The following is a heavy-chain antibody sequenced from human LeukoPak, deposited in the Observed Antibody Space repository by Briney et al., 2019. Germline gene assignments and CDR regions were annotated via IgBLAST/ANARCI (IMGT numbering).Heavy chain of an antibody. CDR2: IYYSGST. CDR1: GGSISSYY. CDR3: ARALGNQDYYDSSGARAFDI. J-gene: IGHJ3*02. V-gene: IGHV4-59*12. Sequence: MTSETLSLTCTVSGGSISSYYWSWIRQPPGKGLEWIGYIYYSGSTNYNPSLKSRVTISVDTSKNQFSLKLSSVTAADTAVYYCARALGNQDYYDSSGARAFDIWGQGTMVTVSS. D-gene: IGHD3-22*01.